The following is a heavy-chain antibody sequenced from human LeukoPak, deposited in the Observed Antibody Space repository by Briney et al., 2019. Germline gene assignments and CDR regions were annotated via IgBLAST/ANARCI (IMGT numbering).Heavy chain of an antibody. CDR2: IKQDGSEK. J-gene: IGHJ6*03. CDR3: ARGPPELSYYYYYMDV. V-gene: IGHV3-7*01. Sequence: GGSLRLSCAASGFTFSSYWMSWVRQAPGKGLEWVANIKQDGSEKYYVDSVKGRFTISRDNAKNSLYLQMNSLGAEDTAVYYCARGPPELSYYYYYMDVWGKGTTVTVSS. CDR1: GFTFSSYW. D-gene: IGHD3-10*01.